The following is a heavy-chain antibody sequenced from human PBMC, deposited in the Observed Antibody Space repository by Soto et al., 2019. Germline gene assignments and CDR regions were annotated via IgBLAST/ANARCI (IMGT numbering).Heavy chain of an antibody. CDR2: INHSGST. J-gene: IGHJ6*02. D-gene: IGHD3-9*01. CDR1: GGSFSGYY. Sequence: SETLSLTCAVYGGSFSGYYWCWICQPPGKGLEWIGEINHSGSTNYNPSLKSRVTISVDTSKNQFSLKLSSVTAADTAVYYCAGSLRYFDCDYYYYGMDVWGQGTTVTVSS. V-gene: IGHV4-34*01. CDR3: AGSLRYFDCDYYYYGMDV.